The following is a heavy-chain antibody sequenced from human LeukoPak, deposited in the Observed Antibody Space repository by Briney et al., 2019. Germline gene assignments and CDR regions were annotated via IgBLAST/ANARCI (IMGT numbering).Heavy chain of an antibody. CDR3: ARREISSGWYVGAFDI. V-gene: IGHV3-48*03. Sequence: PGGSLRLSCAASGFTFSSYEMNWVRQAPGKGLEWVSYIRSSGSTIYYADSVKGRFTISRDNAKNSLYLQMNSLRAEDTAVYYCARREISSGWYVGAFDIWGQGTMVTVSS. CDR1: GFTFSSYE. CDR2: IRSSGSTI. J-gene: IGHJ3*02. D-gene: IGHD6-19*01.